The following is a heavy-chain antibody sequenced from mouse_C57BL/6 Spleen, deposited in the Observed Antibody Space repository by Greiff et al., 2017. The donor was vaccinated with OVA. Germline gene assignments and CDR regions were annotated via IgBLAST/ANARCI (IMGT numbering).Heavy chain of an antibody. CDR2: ISSGSSTI. V-gene: IGHV5-17*01. CDR3: ARNPRGTVVARYWYFDV. D-gene: IGHD1-1*01. Sequence: EVKLVESGGGLVKPGGSLKLSCAASGFTFSDYGMHWVRQAPEKGLEWVAYISSGSSTIYYADTVKGRFPISRDNAKNTLFLQMTSLRSEDTAMYYCARNPRGTVVARYWYFDVWGTGTTVTVSS. CDR1: GFTFSDYG. J-gene: IGHJ1*03.